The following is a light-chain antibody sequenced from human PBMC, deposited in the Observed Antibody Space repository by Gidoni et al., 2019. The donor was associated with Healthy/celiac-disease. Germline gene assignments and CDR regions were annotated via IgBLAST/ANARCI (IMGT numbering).Light chain of an antibody. CDR2: AAS. CDR1: QSISSY. Sequence: DIQMTQSPSSLSASVGDRVTITCRASQSISSYLNWYQQKPGKAPKLLINAASSLQSGVPSRFSGSGSGTDFTLTISSLQPEDFATYYCQQRETFGQGTKVEIK. J-gene: IGKJ1*01. V-gene: IGKV1-39*01. CDR3: QQRET.